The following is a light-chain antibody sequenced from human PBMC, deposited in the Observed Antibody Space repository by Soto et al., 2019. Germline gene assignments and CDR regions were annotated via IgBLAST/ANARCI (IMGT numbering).Light chain of an antibody. CDR2: EGI. CDR3: CSYAGATTYV. Sequence: QSALTQPASVSGSPGQSITISCTGTSNTIGGYNVVSWYQQHPGTAPKVIIYEGIKRPSGVSNRFSGSISGSTASLTISGLQAEDEADYYCCSYAGATTYVFGTGTKVT. V-gene: IGLV2-23*01. J-gene: IGLJ1*01. CDR1: SNTIGGYNV.